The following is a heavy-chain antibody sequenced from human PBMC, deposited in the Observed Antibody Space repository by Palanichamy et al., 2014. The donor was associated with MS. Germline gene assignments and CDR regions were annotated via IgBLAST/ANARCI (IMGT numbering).Heavy chain of an antibody. CDR3: ARRGLAGSGTTDAFDI. Sequence: EVQLVQSGSEVKKPGESLKISCKGSGYSFTSYWIGWVRQMPGKGLEWMGIIYAGDSDTRYSPSIQGQVTISADKSISTAYLQWSSLKASDTAMYYCARRGLAGSGTTDAFDIWGQGTMVTVSS. CDR1: GYSFTSYW. J-gene: IGHJ3*02. V-gene: IGHV5-51*03. D-gene: IGHD3-10*01. CDR2: IYAGDSDT.